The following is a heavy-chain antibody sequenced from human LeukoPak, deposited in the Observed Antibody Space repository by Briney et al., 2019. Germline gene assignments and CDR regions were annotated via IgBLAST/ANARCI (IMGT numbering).Heavy chain of an antibody. J-gene: IGHJ4*02. CDR3: ARQSYDSSGYYYFDY. CDR1: GGSISSSSYY. D-gene: IGHD3-22*01. Sequence: SETLSLTCTVSGGSISSSSYYWGWIRQPPGKGLEWIGSTYYSGSTYYNPSLKSRVTISVDTSKNQFSLKLRSVTAADTAVYYCARQSYDSSGYYYFDYWGQGTLVTVSS. CDR2: TYYSGST. V-gene: IGHV4-39*01.